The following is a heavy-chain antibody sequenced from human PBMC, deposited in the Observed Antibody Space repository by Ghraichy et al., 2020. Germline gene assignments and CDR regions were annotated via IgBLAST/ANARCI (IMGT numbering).Heavy chain of an antibody. CDR1: GFSFSGYS. Sequence: GSLRLSCVGSGFSFSGYSMNWVRQSPGKGLEWVSSITSSSRTKSYADSVQGRFTISRDNVRNSMNLQMNSLRDEDTAVYYCARGSRVVRFYYYDGMDVWGQGPTVTVSS. V-gene: IGHV3-48*02. CDR3: ARGSRVVRFYYYDGMDV. CDR2: ITSSSRTK. D-gene: IGHD4-23*01. J-gene: IGHJ6*02.